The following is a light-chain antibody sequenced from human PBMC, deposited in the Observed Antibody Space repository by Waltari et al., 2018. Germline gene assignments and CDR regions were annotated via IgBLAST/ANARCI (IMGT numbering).Light chain of an antibody. CDR2: LGS. Sequence: DIVMTQSPLSLPVTPGEPASISCRSSQSLLHSNGNTYLDWYLQKPGQSPQLLIYLGSNRASGVPDRFSGSGSGTDFTLKISRVEAEDVGVYYCMQALQTPVTFGPGTNVDIK. V-gene: IGKV2-28*01. CDR1: QSLLHSNGNTY. CDR3: MQALQTPVT. J-gene: IGKJ3*01.